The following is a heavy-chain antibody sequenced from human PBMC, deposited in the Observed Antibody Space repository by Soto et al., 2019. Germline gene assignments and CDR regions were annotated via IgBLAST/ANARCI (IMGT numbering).Heavy chain of an antibody. V-gene: IGHV4-31*03. CDR2: IYYTGST. CDR1: GASIRSGGYY. CDR3: ARIEMASIK. J-gene: IGHJ4*02. Sequence: SETLSLTCSVSGASIRSGGYYWSWLRQSPGKGLEWIGHIYYTGSTFYSPSLKSRLTISLDTSKNQFSLDPRSVTAADTAMYYCARIEMASIKWGRGTLVTVSS.